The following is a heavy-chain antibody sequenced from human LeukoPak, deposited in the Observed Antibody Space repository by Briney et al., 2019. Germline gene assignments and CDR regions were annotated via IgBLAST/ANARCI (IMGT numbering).Heavy chain of an antibody. V-gene: IGHV4-30-2*01. D-gene: IGHD1-1*01. CDR3: ARDSLANAFDI. CDR2: IYHSGST. CDR1: GGSISSGGYS. Sequence: PSETLSLTCAVSGGSISSGGYSWSWIRQPPGKGLEWIGYIYHSGSTYYNPSLKSRVTISVDRSKNQFSLKLSSVTAADTAVYYCARDSLANAFDIWGQGTMVTVSS. J-gene: IGHJ3*02.